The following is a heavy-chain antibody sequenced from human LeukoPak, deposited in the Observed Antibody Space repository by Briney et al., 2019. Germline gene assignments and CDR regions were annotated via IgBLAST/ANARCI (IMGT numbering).Heavy chain of an antibody. D-gene: IGHD6-13*01. Sequence: TGGSLRLSCAASGFTFSSYAMSWVRQAPGKGLEWVSIIDYTGGSTHYTDSVKGRFTVSRDNSKNTLYLQMSSLRDEDTALYYCAKTHPDSWFYDYWGRGTLVTVSS. J-gene: IGHJ4*02. CDR3: AKTHPDSWFYDY. CDR2: IDYTGGST. CDR1: GFTFSSYA. V-gene: IGHV3-23*01.